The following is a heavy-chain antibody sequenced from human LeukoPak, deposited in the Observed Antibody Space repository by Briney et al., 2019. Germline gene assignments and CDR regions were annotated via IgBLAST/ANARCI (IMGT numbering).Heavy chain of an antibody. Sequence: ASVKVSCKASGGTFSSYAISWVRQAPGQGLEWMGWISAYNGNTNYAQKLQGRVTMTTDTSTSTAYMELRSLRSDDTAVYYCARRDYYDSSHYYWGQGTLVTVSS. D-gene: IGHD3-22*01. CDR1: GGTFSSYA. CDR3: ARRDYYDSSHYY. J-gene: IGHJ4*02. CDR2: ISAYNGNT. V-gene: IGHV1-18*01.